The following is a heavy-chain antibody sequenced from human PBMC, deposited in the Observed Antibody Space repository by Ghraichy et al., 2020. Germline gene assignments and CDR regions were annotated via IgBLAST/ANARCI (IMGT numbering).Heavy chain of an antibody. CDR2: INHSGST. CDR3: SRGAVPAAIPRNRGDYGMGV. Sequence: SETLSLTCAVYGGSFSNYYWSWIRQPPGKGLEWIGEINHSGSTNYNSSLKSRVTISVDTSKNQFSLKLSSVTAADTAVYYCSRGAVPAAIPRNRGDYGMGVWGQGPTVTVSS. D-gene: IGHD2-2*01. V-gene: IGHV4-34*01. CDR1: GGSFSNYY. J-gene: IGHJ6*02.